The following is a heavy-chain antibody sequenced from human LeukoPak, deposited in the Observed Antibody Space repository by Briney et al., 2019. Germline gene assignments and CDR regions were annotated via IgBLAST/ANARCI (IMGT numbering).Heavy chain of an antibody. V-gene: IGHV1-69*04. CDR1: GYTLTSYA. CDR2: IIPILAIT. CDR3: ARDPAREAHDAFDI. D-gene: IGHD6-6*01. Sequence: ASVKVSCKASGYTLTSYAMNWVRQAPGQGLEWMGRIIPILAITNYAQNFQGRVTITADKSTGTAYMELSSLRSEDTAVYYCARDPAREAHDAFDIWGQGTMVTVSS. J-gene: IGHJ3*02.